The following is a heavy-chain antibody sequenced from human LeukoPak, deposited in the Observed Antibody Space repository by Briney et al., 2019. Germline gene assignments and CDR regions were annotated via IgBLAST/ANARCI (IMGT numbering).Heavy chain of an antibody. Sequence: GGSLRLSCAASGFTFSTYGMHWVRQAPGKGLEWVAYIRYDGINKHYADSVKGRFTISRDTSKNTLYLEMSSLRGEDMAVYYCAKSHVIASYVGDYWGQGTLVTVTS. V-gene: IGHV3-30*02. CDR1: GFTFSTYG. CDR3: AKSHVIASYVGDY. J-gene: IGHJ4*02. CDR2: IRYDGINK. D-gene: IGHD2-21*01.